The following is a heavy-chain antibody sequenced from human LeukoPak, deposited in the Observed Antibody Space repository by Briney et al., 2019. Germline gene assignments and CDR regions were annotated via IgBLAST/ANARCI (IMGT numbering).Heavy chain of an antibody. V-gene: IGHV3-23*01. CDR3: AKDVRVGVTPFFDY. Sequence: GGSLRLSCAASGFTFSSFVVSWVRQTPGKGLEWVATLSGSDGTTHYADSVQGRFTISRDNSKNTLYLEMSSLRVGDTAVYYCAKDVRVGVTPFFDYWGQGTPVTVSS. CDR1: GFTFSSFV. CDR2: LSGSDGTT. D-gene: IGHD1-26*01. J-gene: IGHJ4*02.